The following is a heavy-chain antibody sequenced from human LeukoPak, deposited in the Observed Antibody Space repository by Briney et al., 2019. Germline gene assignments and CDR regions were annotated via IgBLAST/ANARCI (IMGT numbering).Heavy chain of an antibody. Sequence: GGSLRLSCAAAGFIVSSYEVNWVRQAPGTGLEWVSYISSSGTTTLYADSVKGRFSFSRDNAENSLYLHMNSLREEDTVVYYCVRECFDGTCYDAFDIWGQGTMVTVSS. V-gene: IGHV3-48*03. CDR3: VRECFDGTCYDAFDI. J-gene: IGHJ3*02. CDR1: GFIVSSYE. D-gene: IGHD2-15*01. CDR2: ISSSGTTT.